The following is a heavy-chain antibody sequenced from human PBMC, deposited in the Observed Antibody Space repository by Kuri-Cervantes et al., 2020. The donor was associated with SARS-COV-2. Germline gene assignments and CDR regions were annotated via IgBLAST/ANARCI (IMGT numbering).Heavy chain of an antibody. CDR1: GGSISSGGYY. CDR3: ARMRLDLLSPYYYGMDV. J-gene: IGHJ6*02. Sequence: LRLSCTVSGGSISSGGYYWSWIRQHPGKGLEWIGYIYYSGSTYYNPSLKSRVTGSVETSTNQFSLKLSSVTAADTDVYYCARMRLDLLSPYYYGMDVWGQGTTVTVSS. D-gene: IGHD5/OR15-5a*01. V-gene: IGHV4-31*03. CDR2: IYYSGST.